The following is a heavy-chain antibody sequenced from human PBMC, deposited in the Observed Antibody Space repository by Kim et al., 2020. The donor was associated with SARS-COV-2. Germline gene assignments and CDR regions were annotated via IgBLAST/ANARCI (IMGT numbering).Heavy chain of an antibody. CDR3: ARASALTIFGVVGEIDY. Sequence: SETLSLTCTVSGGSISSGGYYWSWIRQHPGKGLEWIGYIYYSGSTYYNPSLKSRVTISVDTSKNRFSLKLSSVTAADTAVYYCARASALTIFGVVGEIDYWGQGTLVTVSS. V-gene: IGHV4-31*03. CDR1: GGSISSGGYY. CDR2: IYYSGST. J-gene: IGHJ4*02. D-gene: IGHD3-3*01.